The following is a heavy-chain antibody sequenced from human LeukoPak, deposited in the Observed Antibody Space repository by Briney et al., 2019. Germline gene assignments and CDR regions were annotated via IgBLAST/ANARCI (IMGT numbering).Heavy chain of an antibody. CDR3: ARGGVVPAAIAFPGYGWFDP. Sequence: SETLSLTCTVSGGSISSYYWSWIRQPPGKGLEWIGYIYHSGSTYYNPSLKSRVTISVDRSKNQFSLKLSSVTAADTAVYYCARGGVVPAAIAFPGYGWFDPWGQGTLVTVSS. V-gene: IGHV4-59*12. D-gene: IGHD2-2*01. CDR1: GGSISSYY. CDR2: IYHSGST. J-gene: IGHJ5*02.